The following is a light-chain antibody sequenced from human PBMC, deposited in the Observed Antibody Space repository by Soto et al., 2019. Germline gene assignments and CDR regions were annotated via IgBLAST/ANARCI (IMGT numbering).Light chain of an antibody. CDR1: QSVSSSY. CDR3: QQYGNSPYT. J-gene: IGKJ2*01. V-gene: IGKV3D-20*01. Sequence: EIVLTQSPATLSLSPGERATLACGAIQSVSSSYLAWYQQKPGLAPRLLIYDASSRATGIPDRFSGSGSGTDFTLTISRLEPEDFAVYYCQQYGNSPYTFGQGTKLEI. CDR2: DAS.